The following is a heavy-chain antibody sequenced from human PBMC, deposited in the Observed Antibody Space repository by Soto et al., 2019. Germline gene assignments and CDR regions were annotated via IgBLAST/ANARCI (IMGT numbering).Heavy chain of an antibody. J-gene: IGHJ6*03. CDR3: ARSWGSITMVRGVIIMDYYYYMDV. Sequence: SETLSLTCTVSGGSISSYYWSWIRQPPGKGLEWIGYIYYSGSTNYNPSLKSRVTISVDTSKNQFSLKLSSVTAADTAVYYCARSWGSITMVRGVIIMDYYYYMDVWGKGTTVTVSS. CDR1: GGSISSYY. V-gene: IGHV4-59*01. CDR2: IYYSGST. D-gene: IGHD3-10*01.